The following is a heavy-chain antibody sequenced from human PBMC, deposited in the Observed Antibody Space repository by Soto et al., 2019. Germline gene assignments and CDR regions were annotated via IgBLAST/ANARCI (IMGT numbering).Heavy chain of an antibody. CDR3: ARDSYEAEKYYYGMDV. V-gene: IGHV4-59*01. J-gene: IGHJ6*02. CDR2: IYYSGST. Sequence: PSETLSLTCTVSGGSISSYYWSWIRQPPGKGLEWIGYIYYSGSTNYNPSLKSRVTISVDTSKNQFSLKLSSVTAADTAVYYCARDSYEAEKYYYGMDVWGQGTTVTVSS. CDR1: GGSISSYY. D-gene: IGHD3-3*01.